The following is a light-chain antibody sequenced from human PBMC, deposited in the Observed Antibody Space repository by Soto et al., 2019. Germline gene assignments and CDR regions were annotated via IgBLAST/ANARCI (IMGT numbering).Light chain of an antibody. V-gene: IGKV3-11*01. Sequence: EIVLTQSPATLSLSPGERATLSCRASQSVSSYLAWYQQKPGQAPRLLIYDASNRATGIPARFSGSESGTDFTLTISSLEPEDFAVYYCQQRSNWPYTFGQGIKLEIK. CDR3: QQRSNWPYT. CDR1: QSVSSY. CDR2: DAS. J-gene: IGKJ2*01.